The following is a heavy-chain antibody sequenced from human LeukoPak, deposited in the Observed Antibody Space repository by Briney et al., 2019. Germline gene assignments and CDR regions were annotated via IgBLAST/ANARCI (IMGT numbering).Heavy chain of an antibody. J-gene: IGHJ4*02. Sequence: GGSLRLSCAASGFTFRSYSLNWVRQAPGKGLEWISFISSSGTYIYYADAVKGRFTISRDDAENSLYLQMNSLRAEDTAVYYCARDPYDYGVYWGQGTLVTVSS. CDR1: GFTFRSYS. V-gene: IGHV3-21*01. CDR2: ISSSGTYI. CDR3: ARDPYDYGVY. D-gene: IGHD3-16*01.